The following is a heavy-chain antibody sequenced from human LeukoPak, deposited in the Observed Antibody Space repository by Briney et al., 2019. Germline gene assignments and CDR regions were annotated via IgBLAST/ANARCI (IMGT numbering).Heavy chain of an antibody. V-gene: IGHV1-69*13. CDR3: VRPRTYYDFWRGYPPFDY. Sequence: ASVKVSCKASGGTFSNYAISWVRQAPGQGLEWMGGIITNYGTTNYAQKYQGRVTITADESTTTVYMELSSLRSEDTAVYYRVRPRTYYDFWRGYPPFDYWGQGTLVIVSS. CDR1: GGTFSNYA. J-gene: IGHJ4*02. D-gene: IGHD3-3*01. CDR2: IITNYGTT.